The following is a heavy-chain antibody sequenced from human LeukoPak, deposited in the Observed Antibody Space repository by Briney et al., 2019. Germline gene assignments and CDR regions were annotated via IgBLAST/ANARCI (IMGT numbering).Heavy chain of an antibody. CDR3: ARGEGELRDFDY. Sequence: ASVKVSCKASGYSSTGFYMHWVRQAPGQGLEWVGWINPNSGGTKFAQKFQGRVTMTRDTSISTAFMELSRLRSDDTAVYYCARGEGELRDFDYWGQGTLVTVSS. CDR2: INPNSGGT. D-gene: IGHD3-16*01. J-gene: IGHJ4*02. V-gene: IGHV1-2*02. CDR1: GYSSTGFY.